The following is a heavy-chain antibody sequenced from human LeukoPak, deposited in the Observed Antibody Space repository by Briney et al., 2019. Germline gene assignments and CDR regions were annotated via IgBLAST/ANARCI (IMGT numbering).Heavy chain of an antibody. CDR2: IYHSGST. Sequence: LTCTXSGYXISSGYYWGWIWQPPGKGLEWVGSIYHSGSTYYNPSLKSRVTISVDTSKKHLSLKLSSVTAADTAVYYCARSGCTNGVCYKDYWGQGTLVTVSS. V-gene: IGHV4-38-2*02. J-gene: IGHJ4*02. CDR3: ARSGCTNGVCYKDY. D-gene: IGHD2-8*01. CDR1: GYXISSGYY.